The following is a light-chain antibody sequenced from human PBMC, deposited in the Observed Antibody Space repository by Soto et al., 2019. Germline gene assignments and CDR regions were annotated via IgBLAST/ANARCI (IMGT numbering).Light chain of an antibody. CDR3: SSYAGNNNYV. Sequence: QSVLTQPPSASGSPGQSVTISCTGTSSDVGGYNYVSWHQQRPGKAPKIMIYEVSKRPSGVPNRFSGSKSGNTASLTVSWPQAEDEAAYYFSSYAGNNNYVFGTGTQGTVL. J-gene: IGLJ1*01. V-gene: IGLV2-8*01. CDR1: SSDVGGYNY. CDR2: EVS.